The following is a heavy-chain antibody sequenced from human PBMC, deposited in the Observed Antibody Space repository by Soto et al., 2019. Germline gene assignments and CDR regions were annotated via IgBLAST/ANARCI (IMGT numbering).Heavy chain of an antibody. V-gene: IGHV3-23*01. D-gene: IGHD1-1*01. CDR3: AKAGTHSYSDC. Sequence: GGSLRLSCAASGFTFSIYAMNWVRLAPGKGLEWVSALSASGDNTYYADSVKGRFTISRDNSKNTLYLQMNSLRAEDTAVYYCAKAGTHSYSDCWGQGTLVTVSS. J-gene: IGHJ4*02. CDR1: GFTFSIYA. CDR2: LSASGDNT.